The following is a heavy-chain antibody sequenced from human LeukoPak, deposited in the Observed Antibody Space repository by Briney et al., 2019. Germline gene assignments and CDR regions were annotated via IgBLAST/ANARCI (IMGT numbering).Heavy chain of an antibody. Sequence: GSLRLSCAASGFTFSSYAMSWVRQPPGKGLEWIGYIYYSGSTNYNPSLKSRVTISVDTSKNQFSLKLTSVTAADTAVYYCARARGATIFQSAFDIWGQGTMVTVSS. J-gene: IGHJ3*02. D-gene: IGHD5-24*01. CDR1: GFTFSSYA. V-gene: IGHV4-59*01. CDR3: ARARGATIFQSAFDI. CDR2: IYYSGST.